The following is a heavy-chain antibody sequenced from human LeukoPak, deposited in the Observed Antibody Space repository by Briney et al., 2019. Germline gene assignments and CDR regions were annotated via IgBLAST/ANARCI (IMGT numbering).Heavy chain of an antibody. J-gene: IGHJ4*02. CDR2: IKSDGSDT. Sequence: GGSLRLSCAASGFTFSTYWMHWVGQAPGEGLVWVSRIKSDGSDTSYADSVKGRFTISRDNAKNTLYLQMNSLRAEDTAVYYCARGFWTGVEYWGQGALVTVSS. D-gene: IGHD3/OR15-3a*01. CDR1: GFTFSTYW. V-gene: IGHV3-74*01. CDR3: ARGFWTGVEY.